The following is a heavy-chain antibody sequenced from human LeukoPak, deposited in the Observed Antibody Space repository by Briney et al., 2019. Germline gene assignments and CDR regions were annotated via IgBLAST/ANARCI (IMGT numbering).Heavy chain of an antibody. CDR2: INHSGST. Sequence: SETLSLTCAVYGGSFSGYYWSWIRQPPGKGLEWIGEINHSGSTNYNPSLKSRVTISVDTSKNQFSLKLSSVTAADTAVYYCARLMWRSSDAFDIWGQGTMVTVSS. CDR1: GGSFSGYY. V-gene: IGHV4-34*01. J-gene: IGHJ3*02. CDR3: ARLMWRSSDAFDI. D-gene: IGHD6-13*01.